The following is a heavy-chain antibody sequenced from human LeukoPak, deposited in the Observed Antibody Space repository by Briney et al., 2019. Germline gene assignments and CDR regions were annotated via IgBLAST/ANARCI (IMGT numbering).Heavy chain of an antibody. D-gene: IGHD4-23*01. CDR3: ARVDYGGNSGDY. CDR1: GHTFTGYY. CDR2: INPNSGGT. V-gene: IGHV1-2*02. J-gene: IGHJ4*02. Sequence: GASVKVSCKASGHTFTGYYMHWVRQAPGQGLEWMGWINPNSGGTNYAQKFQGRVTMTRDTSISTAYMELSRLRSDDTAVYYCARVDYGGNSGDYWGQGTLVTASS.